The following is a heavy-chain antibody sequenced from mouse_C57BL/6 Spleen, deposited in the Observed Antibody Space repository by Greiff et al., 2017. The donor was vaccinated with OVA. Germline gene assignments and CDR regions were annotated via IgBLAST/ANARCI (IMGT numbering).Heavy chain of an antibody. Sequence: QVQLQQSGAELVRPGASVKLSCKASGYTFTSYGISWVKQRTGQGLEWIGEIYPRSGNTYYNEKFKGKATLTADKSSSTAYMELRSLTSEDSAVYFCARSLRSYAMDYWGQGTSVTVSS. D-gene: IGHD1-1*01. CDR3: ARSLRSYAMDY. CDR2: IYPRSGNT. CDR1: GYTFTSYG. J-gene: IGHJ4*01. V-gene: IGHV1-81*01.